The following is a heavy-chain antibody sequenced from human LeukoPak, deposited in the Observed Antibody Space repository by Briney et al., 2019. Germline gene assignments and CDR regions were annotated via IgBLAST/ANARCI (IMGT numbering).Heavy chain of an antibody. CDR1: GDSVSSNSAT. Sequence: SQTLSLTCAISGDSVSSNSATWNWIRQSPSRGLEWLGRTYYTSKWYNDYAVSVKSRITINPDTSKNQFSLQLNSVTPEDTAVYYCARDMNYPTAWRRLQDWGQGTLVTVSS. V-gene: IGHV6-1*01. CDR2: TYYTSKWYN. J-gene: IGHJ4*02. CDR3: ARDMNYPTAWRRLQD. D-gene: IGHD1-7*01.